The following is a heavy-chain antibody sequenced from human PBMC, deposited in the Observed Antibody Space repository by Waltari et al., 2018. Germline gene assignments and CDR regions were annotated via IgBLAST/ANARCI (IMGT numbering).Heavy chain of an antibody. Sequence: QLQLQESGPGLVKPSETLSLTCTVSGGSISRSSYYWGWIRQPPGKGLEWIGSIYYSGSTYYNPSLKSRVTISVDTSKNQFSLKLSSVTAADTAVYYCARPGRDSSGWYSWYFDLWGRGTLVTVSS. D-gene: IGHD6-19*01. CDR3: ARPGRDSSGWYSWYFDL. CDR2: IYYSGST. J-gene: IGHJ2*01. CDR1: GGSISRSSYY. V-gene: IGHV4-39*01.